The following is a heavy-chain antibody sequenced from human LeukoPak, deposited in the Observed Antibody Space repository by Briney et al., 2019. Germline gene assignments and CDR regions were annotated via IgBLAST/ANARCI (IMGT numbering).Heavy chain of an antibody. J-gene: IGHJ4*02. Sequence: GGSLRLSCAASGFTVSSNYMSWVRQAPGKGLEWVSVIYSGGSTYYADSVKGRFTISRDNSKNTLYLQMNSLRAEDTAVYYCASASPEGRPRVGYFDYWGRGTLVTVSS. V-gene: IGHV3-53*01. CDR1: GFTVSSNY. CDR3: ASASPEGRPRVGYFDY. CDR2: IYSGGST. D-gene: IGHD1-14*01.